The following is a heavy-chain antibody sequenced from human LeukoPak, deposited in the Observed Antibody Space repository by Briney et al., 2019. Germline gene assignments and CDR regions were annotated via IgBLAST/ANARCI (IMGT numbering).Heavy chain of an antibody. CDR2: INHSGST. CDR1: GGSFSGYY. CDR3: AALYYYDSSGYFRNDYFDY. J-gene: IGHJ4*02. D-gene: IGHD3-22*01. V-gene: IGHV4-34*01. Sequence: PSETLSLTCAVYGGSFSGYYWSWIRQPPGKGLEWIGEINHSGSTNYNPSLKSRVTISVDTSKNQFSLKLSSVTAADTAVYYCAALYYYDSSGYFRNDYFDYWGQGTLVTVSS.